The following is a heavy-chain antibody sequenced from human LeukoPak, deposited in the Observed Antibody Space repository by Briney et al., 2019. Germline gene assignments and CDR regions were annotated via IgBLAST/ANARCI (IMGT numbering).Heavy chain of an antibody. J-gene: IGHJ4*02. CDR2: IYYSGST. Sequence: SETLSLTCTVSGGSISSSSYYWGWIRQPPGTGLERIGSIYYSGSTYYNPSLKSRVTISVDTSKNQFSLKLSSVTAADTAVYYCARKSLGKDDYVWGSYRYGIIFDYWGQGTLVTVSS. CDR1: GGSISSSSYY. D-gene: IGHD3-16*02. CDR3: ARKSLGKDDYVWGSYRYGIIFDY. V-gene: IGHV4-39*07.